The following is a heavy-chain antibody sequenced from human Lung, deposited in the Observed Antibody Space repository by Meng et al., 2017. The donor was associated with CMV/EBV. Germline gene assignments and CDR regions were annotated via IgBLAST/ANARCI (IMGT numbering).Heavy chain of an antibody. V-gene: IGHV1-2*02. CDR1: GYTFTGDY. CDR2: IDPKSGDT. Sequence: ASVNVSCKASGYTFTGDYLHWVRQAPGQGLEWMASIDPKSGDTKFAQKFQGRVTMTRDTSISTLYMQLSTLRSDDTAVYYCAKEESGYYDALDIWGQGTMVTVSS. CDR3: AKEESGYYDALDI. D-gene: IGHD3-3*01. J-gene: IGHJ3*02.